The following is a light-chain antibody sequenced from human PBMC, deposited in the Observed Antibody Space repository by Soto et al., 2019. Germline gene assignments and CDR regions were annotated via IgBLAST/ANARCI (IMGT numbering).Light chain of an antibody. J-gene: IGKJ5*01. CDR1: QGIRND. CDR3: QQANSFPIT. Sequence: DIQMTQSPSTLPASVGDRVTITCRASQGIRNDLDWFQQKPGKAPKLLIYAASSLQSGVPSRFSGSGSGTDFTLTISSLQPEDFATYYCQQANSFPITFGQGTRLEIK. CDR2: AAS. V-gene: IGKV1-17*01.